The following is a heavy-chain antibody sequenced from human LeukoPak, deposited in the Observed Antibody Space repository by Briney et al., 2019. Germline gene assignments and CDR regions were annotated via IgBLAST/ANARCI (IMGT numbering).Heavy chain of an antibody. CDR1: GGSISSYY. Sequence: PSETLSLTCTVSGGSISSYYWSWIRQPPGKGLEWIGYIYYSGSTNYNPSLKSRVTISVDTSKNQFSLKLSSVTAADTAVYYCAREVIAAAGTRWFDPWGQGTLVTVSS. CDR2: IYYSGST. CDR3: AREVIAAAGTRWFDP. D-gene: IGHD6-13*01. J-gene: IGHJ5*02. V-gene: IGHV4-59*01.